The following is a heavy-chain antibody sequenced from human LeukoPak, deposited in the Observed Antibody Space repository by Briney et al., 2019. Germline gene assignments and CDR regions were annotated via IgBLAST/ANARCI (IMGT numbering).Heavy chain of an antibody. CDR2: ISSDSNTI. CDR1: GFTFSSYS. Sequence: GRSLRLSCAASGFTFSSYSMNWVRQAPGKGLEWVSYISSDSNTIYNADSVKGRFTITRGNAKNSLYLQMNSLRAEDTAVYYCARGLYGDHGGYWGQGTLVTVSS. CDR3: ARGLYGDHGGY. J-gene: IGHJ4*02. V-gene: IGHV3-48*01. D-gene: IGHD4-17*01.